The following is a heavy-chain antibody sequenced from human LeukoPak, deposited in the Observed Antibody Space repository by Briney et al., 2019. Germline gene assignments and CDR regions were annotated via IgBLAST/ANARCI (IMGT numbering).Heavy chain of an antibody. CDR2: IWYDGSDK. CDR1: GFTFSNYG. J-gene: IGHJ2*01. V-gene: IGHV3-33*01. D-gene: IGHD2-2*01. CDR3: ARDRSRAEYFDL. Sequence: GGSLRLSCAASGFTFSNYGMHWVRQAPGKGLEWVAVIWYDGSDKYYADSMKGRFTISRDNARNSVYLQMNSLRAEDTAVYYCARDRSRAEYFDLWGRGTLVTVSS.